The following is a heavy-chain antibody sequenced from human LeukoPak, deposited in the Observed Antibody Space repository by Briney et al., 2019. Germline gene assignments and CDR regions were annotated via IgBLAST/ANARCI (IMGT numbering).Heavy chain of an antibody. CDR1: GFPFSDFA. CDR2: ISGGGDNT. V-gene: IGHV3-23*01. J-gene: IGHJ6*03. Sequence: PGGPLSLSCAVSGFPFSDFAMSWVRQAPGKGLEWVSTISGGGDNTYFADSVKGRFTISRDNSKNTLFLQMVSLRAEDTAVYYCAKFEGALLGNYYMGVWGKGTTVTVSS. CDR3: AKFEGALLGNYYMGV.